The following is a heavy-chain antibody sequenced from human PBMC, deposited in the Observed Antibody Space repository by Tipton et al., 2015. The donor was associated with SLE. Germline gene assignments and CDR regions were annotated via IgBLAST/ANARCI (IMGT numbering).Heavy chain of an antibody. J-gene: IGHJ4*02. D-gene: IGHD1-26*01. CDR1: GGSISSGGYY. Sequence: LRLSCTVSGGSISSGGYYWSWVRQHPGKGLQWIGYISYTGSTYYNPSLKGRATISVNTSKNQFSLKLSSVTAADTAVYYCARGRWELLFDYWGQGTLVTVSS. CDR3: ARGRWELLFDY. V-gene: IGHV4-31*03. CDR2: ISYTGST.